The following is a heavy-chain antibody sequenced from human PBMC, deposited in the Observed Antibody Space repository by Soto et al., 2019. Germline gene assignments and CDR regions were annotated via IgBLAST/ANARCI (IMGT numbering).Heavy chain of an antibody. J-gene: IGHJ4*02. Sequence: QVQLVQSGAEVKKPGSSVKVSCKASGGTFSSYTISWVRKAPGQGLEWMGRIIPILGIANYAQKFQGRVTITADKSTSTAYMELSSLRSEDTAVYYCARDFGIAAAGKGDPFDYWGQGTLVTVSS. CDR3: ARDFGIAAAGKGDPFDY. D-gene: IGHD6-13*01. CDR1: GGTFSSYT. CDR2: IIPILGIA. V-gene: IGHV1-69*08.